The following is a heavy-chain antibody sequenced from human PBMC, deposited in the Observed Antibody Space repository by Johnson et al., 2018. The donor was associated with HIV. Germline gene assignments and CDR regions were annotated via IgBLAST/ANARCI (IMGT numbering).Heavy chain of an antibody. D-gene: IGHD6-13*01. J-gene: IGHJ3*02. CDR3: ARAPYSSSWYRDAFDI. V-gene: IGHV3-66*01. CDR2: IYSGGST. Sequence: MLLVESGGGLVQPGGSLRLSCAASGFTVSSDYMTWVRQAPGKGLEGVSIIYSGGSTYYTRCVKGRRTISRDNAKKSLYLQMNSLRAEDTAGYYCARAPYSSSWYRDAFDIWGQGTMVTVSS. CDR1: GFTVSSDY.